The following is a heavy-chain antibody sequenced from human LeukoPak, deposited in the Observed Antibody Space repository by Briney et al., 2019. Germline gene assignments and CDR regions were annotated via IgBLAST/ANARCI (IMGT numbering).Heavy chain of an antibody. J-gene: IGHJ4*02. V-gene: IGHV3-7*03. CDR1: GFSFSTYA. CDR2: IKQDGREI. D-gene: IGHD3-22*01. Sequence: GGSLRLSCAASGFSFSTYAMHWVRQAPGKGLEWVANIKQDGREIYYVDSVRGRFTISRDNAKNSLYLQMNSLRAEDTAVYYCARGEYYYDGGYWGQGTLVTVSS. CDR3: ARGEYYYDGGY.